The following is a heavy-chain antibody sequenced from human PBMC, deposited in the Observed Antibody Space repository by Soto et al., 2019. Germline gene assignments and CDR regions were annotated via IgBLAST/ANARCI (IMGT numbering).Heavy chain of an antibody. V-gene: IGHV4-31*03. CDR2: IFHTGTT. D-gene: IGHD5-12*01. CDR1: GGSISSDNYY. J-gene: IGHJ1*01. CDR3: ARARLEPTERYLQL. Sequence: QMQLQESGPGLVKTSQTLSLMCTVSGGSISSDNYYWNWIRHHPGKGLEWMGYIFHTGTTHYNPSLESRLTISVDRSKNHFSLRLSAVTVADAAVYYCARARLEPTERYLQLWGQGTQVTVSS.